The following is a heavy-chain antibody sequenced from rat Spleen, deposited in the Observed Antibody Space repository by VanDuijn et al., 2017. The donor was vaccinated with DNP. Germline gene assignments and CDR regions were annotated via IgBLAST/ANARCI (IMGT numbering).Heavy chain of an antibody. V-gene: IGHV5-46*01. CDR2: ISNTGDHT. CDR3: TSNPHVRTAAPFDY. Sequence: EVQLVESGGGLVQPGRSMKLSCAASGFTFSSFAMAWVRQAPTKGLEWVASISNTGDHTYYSDSVKGRFSLSRDNAKSTLYLELKSLRSEDTATYYCTSNPHVRTAAPFDYWGQGVMVTVSS. J-gene: IGHJ2*01. D-gene: IGHD3-8*01. CDR1: GFTFSSFA.